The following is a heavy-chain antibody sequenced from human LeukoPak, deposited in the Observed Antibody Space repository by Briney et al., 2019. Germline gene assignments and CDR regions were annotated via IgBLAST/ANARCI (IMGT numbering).Heavy chain of an antibody. CDR3: AKRLSSSSTWYYFDY. J-gene: IGHJ4*02. CDR2: ISSSGSTI. Sequence: PGGSLRLSCAASGFTFSDYYMSWIRQAPGKGLEWVSYISSSGSTIYYADSVKGRFTISRDNSTNTLYLQMNSLRAEDTAVYYCAKRLSSSSTWYYFDYWGQGTLVTVSS. V-gene: IGHV3-11*01. CDR1: GFTFSDYY. D-gene: IGHD6-13*01.